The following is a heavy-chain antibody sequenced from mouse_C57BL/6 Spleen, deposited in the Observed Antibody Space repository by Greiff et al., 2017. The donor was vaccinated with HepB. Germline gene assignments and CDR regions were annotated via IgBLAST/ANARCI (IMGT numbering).Heavy chain of an antibody. Sequence: VQLQQSGAELARPGASVKLSCKASGYTFTSYGISWVKQRTGQGLEWIGEIYPRSGNTYYNEKFKGKATLTADKSSSTAYMELRSLTSEDSAVYFCARPFYYYGSSYEGYFDVWGTGTTVTVSS. D-gene: IGHD1-1*01. CDR1: GYTFTSYG. J-gene: IGHJ1*03. CDR2: IYPRSGNT. CDR3: ARPFYYYGSSYEGYFDV. V-gene: IGHV1-81*01.